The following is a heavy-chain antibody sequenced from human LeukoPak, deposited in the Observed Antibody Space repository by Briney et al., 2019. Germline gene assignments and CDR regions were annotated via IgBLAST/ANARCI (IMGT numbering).Heavy chain of an antibody. V-gene: IGHV4-30-4*01. J-gene: IGHJ6*02. CDR2: IYYSGST. Sequence: SETLSLTCTVSGGSISSGDYYWSWIRQPPGKGLEWIGYIYYSGSTYYNPSLRSRVTISVDTSKNQFSLKLSSVTAADTAVYYCARDGVVPAAIRPYYYYYYGMDVWGQGTTVTVSS. D-gene: IGHD2-2*02. CDR1: GGSISSGDYY. CDR3: ARDGVVPAAIRPYYYYYYGMDV.